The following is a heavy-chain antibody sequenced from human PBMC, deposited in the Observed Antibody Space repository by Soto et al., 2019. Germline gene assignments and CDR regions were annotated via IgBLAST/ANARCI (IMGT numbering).Heavy chain of an antibody. CDR1: GYTFTSYD. D-gene: IGHD4-17*01. V-gene: IGHV1-8*01. CDR3: ARAHYGVEDYYYYYYMDV. Sequence: AASVKVSCKASGYTFTSYDINWVRQATGQGLEWMGWMNPNSGNTGYAQKFQGRVTMTRNTSISTAYMELSSLRSEDTAVYYCARAHYGVEDYYYYYYMDVWGKGTTVTVSS. J-gene: IGHJ6*03. CDR2: MNPNSGNT.